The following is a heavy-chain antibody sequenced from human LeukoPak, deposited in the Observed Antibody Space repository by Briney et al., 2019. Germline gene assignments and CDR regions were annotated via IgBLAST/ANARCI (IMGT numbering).Heavy chain of an antibody. J-gene: IGHJ4*02. D-gene: IGHD5-12*01. CDR2: INPNSGGT. CDR1: GYTFTGYY. CDR3: AREPYSGYDSGVDQCVY. Sequence: GASVKVSCKASGYTFTGYYMHWVRQAPGQGLEWMGWINPNSGGTNYAQKFRGRVTMTRDTSISTAYMELSRLRSDDTAVYYCAREPYSGYDSGVDQCVYWGQGTLVTVSS. V-gene: IGHV1-2*02.